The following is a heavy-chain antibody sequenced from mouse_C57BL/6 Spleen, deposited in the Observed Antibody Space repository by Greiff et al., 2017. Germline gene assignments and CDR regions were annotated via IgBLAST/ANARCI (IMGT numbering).Heavy chain of an antibody. CDR3: ARRSLYFDY. Sequence: EVQLQQSGPELVKPGASVKISCKASGYTFTDYNMDWVKQNHGKSLEWIGDINPNNGGTIYNQKFKGKATLTVDKSSSTAYMELRSLTSEDTAVYYCARRSLYFDYWGQGTTLTVSS. CDR2: INPNNGGT. J-gene: IGHJ2*01. V-gene: IGHV1-18*01. CDR1: GYTFTDYN.